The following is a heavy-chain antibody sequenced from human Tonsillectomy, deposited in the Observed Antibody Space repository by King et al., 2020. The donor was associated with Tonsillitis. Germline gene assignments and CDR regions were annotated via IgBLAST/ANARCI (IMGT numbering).Heavy chain of an antibody. CDR2: IYTSGST. D-gene: IGHD3-3*01. V-gene: IGHV4-61*02. CDR3: ARVVDNDFWSGRVDGYYYMDV. CDR1: GGSISSGSYY. Sequence: VQLQESGPGLVKPSQTLSLTCTVSGGSISSGSYYWSWIRQPAGKGLEWIGRIYTSGSTNYNPSLKSRVTMSVDTSKNQFSLKLSSVTAADTSVDYCARVVDNDFWSGRVDGYYYMDVWGKGTTVTVSS. J-gene: IGHJ6*03.